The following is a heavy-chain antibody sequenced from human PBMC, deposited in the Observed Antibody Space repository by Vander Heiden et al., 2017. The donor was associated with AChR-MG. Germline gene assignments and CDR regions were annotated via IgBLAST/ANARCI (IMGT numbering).Heavy chain of an antibody. CDR3: ARELFATDYGLDF. CDR1: GYTFSAYY. CDR2: VNPYNGDT. V-gene: IGHV1-2*06. J-gene: IGHJ6*02. Sequence: QVQLVQSGTEVKKPGASVKVSCKTSGYTFSAYYLHWMRQAPGHGLEWMGRVNPYNGDTVYTQKFQGRVTMTSDTSSSTGYLELSRLTSDDTAVYYCARELFATDYGLDFWGQGTTVTVSS.